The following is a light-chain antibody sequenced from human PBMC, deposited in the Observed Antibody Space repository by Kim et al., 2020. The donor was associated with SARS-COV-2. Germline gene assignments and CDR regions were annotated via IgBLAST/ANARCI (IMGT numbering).Light chain of an antibody. V-gene: IGKV1-39*01. Sequence: DIQMTQSPSSLSASVGDRVTITCRTTQSISSHLNWYQQKPARAPKLLISAASTLQGGVPSRFSGSGSETDFTLTISSLQPDDFATYFCQQSYITPFTFGPGTKVDIK. CDR1: QSISSH. CDR2: AAS. CDR3: QQSYITPFT. J-gene: IGKJ3*01.